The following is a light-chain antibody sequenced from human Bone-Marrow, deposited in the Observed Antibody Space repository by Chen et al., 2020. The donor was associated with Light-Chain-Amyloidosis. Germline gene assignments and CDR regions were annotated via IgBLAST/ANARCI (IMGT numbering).Light chain of an antibody. V-gene: IGKV3-20*01. CDR1: QSVSNY. J-gene: IGKJ3*01. CDR3: QQYGSSPFT. CDR2: GAS. Sequence: EIVLTQSPATLSLSPGERATLSCRASQSVSNYLAWYQQKPGQAPGLLVHGASSRATGVPDRFSGSGSGTDFTLTISRLEPEDFAMYYCQQYGSSPFTFGPGTKVDIK.